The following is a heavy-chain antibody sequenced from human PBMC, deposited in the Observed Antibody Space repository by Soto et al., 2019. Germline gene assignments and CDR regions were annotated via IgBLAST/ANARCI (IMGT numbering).Heavy chain of an antibody. CDR2: IYWDDDK. J-gene: IGHJ5*02. Sequence: QITLKESGPTLVKPTQTLTLTCTFSGFSLSTSGVGVGWIRQPPGKALEWLALIYWDDDKRYSPSLKSRLTIPKDTSKNQVVLTMTNMDPVDTATYYCAHRLGYCSGGSCSNWFDPWGQGTLVTVSS. V-gene: IGHV2-5*02. CDR3: AHRLGYCSGGSCSNWFDP. D-gene: IGHD2-15*01. CDR1: GFSLSTSGVG.